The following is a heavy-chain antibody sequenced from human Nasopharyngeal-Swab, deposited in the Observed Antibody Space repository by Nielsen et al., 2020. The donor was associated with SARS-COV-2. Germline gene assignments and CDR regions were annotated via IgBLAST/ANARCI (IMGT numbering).Heavy chain of an antibody. CDR3: ARGVSGIAPAPILGLGPFYSYYYMDV. Sequence: SETLSLTCAVYGGSFSGYYWSWIRQPPGKGLEWIGEINHSGSTNYNPSLKSRVTISVDTSKNQFSLRLSSVTAADTAVYYCARGVSGIAPAPILGLGPFYSYYYMDVWGKGTTVTVSS. J-gene: IGHJ6*03. CDR1: GGSFSGYY. D-gene: IGHD2-2*01. V-gene: IGHV4-34*01. CDR2: INHSGST.